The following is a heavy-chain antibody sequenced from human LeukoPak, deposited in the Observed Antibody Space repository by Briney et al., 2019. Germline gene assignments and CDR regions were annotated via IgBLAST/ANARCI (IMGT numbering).Heavy chain of an antibody. D-gene: IGHD4-23*01. CDR2: IYYTGST. Sequence: SETLSLTCTVSGGSISSYCWSWIRQPPGKGLEWIGYIYYTGSTHYNPSLKSRVTISVDTSKNQFSLKLISVTAADTAVYYCSRDRYGGRPFDYWGQGTLVTVSS. CDR1: GGSISSYC. J-gene: IGHJ4*02. V-gene: IGHV4-59*01. CDR3: SRDRYGGRPFDY.